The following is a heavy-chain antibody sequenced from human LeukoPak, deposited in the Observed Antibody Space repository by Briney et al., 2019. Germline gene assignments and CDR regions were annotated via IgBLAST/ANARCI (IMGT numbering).Heavy chain of an antibody. J-gene: IGHJ4*02. CDR2: IYYSGST. Sequence: KASETLSLTCTVSGGSISYYYWSWIRQPPGKGLEWIGYIYYSGSTNYNPSLESRVTISVDTSKNRFSLSLDSVTAADTAAYYCARGRSGSYHSPFDYWGQGTLVTVSS. V-gene: IGHV4-59*01. CDR1: GGSISYYY. D-gene: IGHD1-26*01. CDR3: ARGRSGSYHSPFDY.